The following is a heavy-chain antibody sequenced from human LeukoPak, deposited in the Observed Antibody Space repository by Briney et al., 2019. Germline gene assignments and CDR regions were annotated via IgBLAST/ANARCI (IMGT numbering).Heavy chain of an antibody. D-gene: IGHD3-16*02. J-gene: IGHJ4*02. CDR3: ARGGNDYVWGSYRFIDY. Sequence: GASVKVSCKASGYTFTSYGISWVRQAPGQGLEWMGWISAYNGNTNYAQKLQGRVTMTTDTSTSTAYMERRSLRSDDTAVYYCARGGNDYVWGSYRFIDYWGQGTLVTVSS. CDR2: ISAYNGNT. CDR1: GYTFTSYG. V-gene: IGHV1-18*01.